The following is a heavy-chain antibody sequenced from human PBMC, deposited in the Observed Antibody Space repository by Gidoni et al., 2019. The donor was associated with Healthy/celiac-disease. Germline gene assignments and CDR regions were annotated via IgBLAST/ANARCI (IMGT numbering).Heavy chain of an antibody. CDR2: IYYSGST. D-gene: IGHD2-2*01. J-gene: IGHJ6*02. Sequence: QVQLQESGPGLVKPAETLSLPCTVSGGPVSSGSYYWRWIRQPPGKGLEWIGYIYYSGSTNYNPSLKSRVTISVDTSKNQFALKLSSVTAADTAVYYCARAAIVVVPAAMVADGMDVWGQGTTVTVSS. CDR1: GGPVSSGSYY. V-gene: IGHV4-61*01. CDR3: ARAAIVVVPAAMVADGMDV.